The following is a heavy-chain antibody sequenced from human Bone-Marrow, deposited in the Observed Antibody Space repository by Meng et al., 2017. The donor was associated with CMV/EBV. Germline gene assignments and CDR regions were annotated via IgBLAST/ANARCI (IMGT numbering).Heavy chain of an antibody. CDR1: GFTFSSYW. CDR2: IKQDGSEK. Sequence: GESLKISCAASGFTFSSYWMSWVRQAPGKGLEWVANIKQDGSEKYYVDSVKGRFTISRDNAKNSLYLQMNSLRAEDTAVYYCATLDDIVVVPAAKRLLSPQRFFDYWGQGTLVTVSS. V-gene: IGHV3-7*01. J-gene: IGHJ4*02. CDR3: ATLDDIVVVPAAKRLLSPQRFFDY. D-gene: IGHD2-2*01.